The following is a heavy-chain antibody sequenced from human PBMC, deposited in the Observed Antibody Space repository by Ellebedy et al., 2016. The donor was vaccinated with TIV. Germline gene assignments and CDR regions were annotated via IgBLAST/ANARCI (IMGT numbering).Heavy chain of an antibody. V-gene: IGHV4-39*07. CDR2: ISYSGSA. J-gene: IGHJ5*02. Sequence: MPSETLSLTCTVSGGSISNSDYYWNWIRPPPGKGLEWIGSISYSGSAYYNPSLKSRVTVSVDTSKNQFSLNLSSVTAADTAVYYCARDPALPRGRFDTWGQGTLVTVSS. CDR1: GGSISNSDYY. CDR3: ARDPALPRGRFDT.